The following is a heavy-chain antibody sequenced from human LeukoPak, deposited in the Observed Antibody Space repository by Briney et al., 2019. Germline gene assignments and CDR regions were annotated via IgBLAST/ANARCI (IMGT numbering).Heavy chain of an antibody. CDR2: ISSSSTI. D-gene: IGHD3-22*01. CDR3: ARDPSPMGDDSSA. CDR1: GFTFSSYS. Sequence: GGSLRLSCEASGFTFSSYSMNWVRQAPGKGLEWVSYISSSSTIYYADSVKGRFTISRDNAKNSLYLQMNSLRAEDTAVYYCARDPSPMGDDSSAWGQGTLVTVSS. J-gene: IGHJ5*02. V-gene: IGHV3-48*01.